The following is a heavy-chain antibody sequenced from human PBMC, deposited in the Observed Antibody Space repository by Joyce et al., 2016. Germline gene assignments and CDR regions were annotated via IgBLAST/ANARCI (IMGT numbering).Heavy chain of an antibody. D-gene: IGHD4-23*01. CDR1: GSTLTGYF. J-gene: IGHJ4*02. CDR3: ARDPSGGATFDY. V-gene: IGHV1-2*02. CDR2: INPKNGVT. Sequence: QVQLVQSGAEVKKPGASVKVSCKTSGSTLTGYFLHWVRRAPGQGLEWMGWINPKNGVTKYAQKFKGRVTMARDPSTNTDYMELRSLRYDDTAIYYCARDPSGGATFDYWGQGTLVTVSS.